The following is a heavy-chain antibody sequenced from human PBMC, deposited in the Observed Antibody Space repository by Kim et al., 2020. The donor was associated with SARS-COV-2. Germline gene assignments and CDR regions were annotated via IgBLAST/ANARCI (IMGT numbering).Heavy chain of an antibody. Sequence: GGSLRLSCAASGFTFSSYGMHWVRQAPGKGLEWVAVISYDGSNKYYADSVKGRFTISRDNSKNTLYLQMNSLRAEDTAVYYCAKGGRESHDAFDIWGQGTMVTVSS. CDR1: GFTFSSYG. J-gene: IGHJ3*02. D-gene: IGHD3-10*01. CDR3: AKGGRESHDAFDI. CDR2: ISYDGSNK. V-gene: IGHV3-30*18.